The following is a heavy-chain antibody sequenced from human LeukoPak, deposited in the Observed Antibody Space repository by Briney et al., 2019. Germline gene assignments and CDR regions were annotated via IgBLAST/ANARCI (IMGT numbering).Heavy chain of an antibody. CDR1: GFTFRSHA. J-gene: IGHJ4*02. CDR2: IYENGGTT. V-gene: IGHV3-23*01. D-gene: IGHD5-24*01. Sequence: GGSLRLSCVGSGFTFRSHAMGWVRQAPEKGLEFVSGIYENGGTTYYADSVKGRFSISRDNSKNTLYLQMNSLKTEDTAVYYCTRHRRDGSYDYWGQGTLVTVSS. CDR3: TRHRRDGSYDY.